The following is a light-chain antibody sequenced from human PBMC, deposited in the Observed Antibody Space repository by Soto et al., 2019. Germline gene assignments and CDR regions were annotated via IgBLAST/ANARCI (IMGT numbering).Light chain of an antibody. Sequence: EIVMAQSPASLSVAQREGAAVSCSASQSLTTNLAWYQQKPGQVPRLLIYGASTRATGIPARFSGSGSGTEFTLTISSLQSEDFAVYYCQQYNNWPRTFGQGTKVDI. J-gene: IGKJ1*01. V-gene: IGKV3D-15*01. CDR2: GAS. CDR3: QQYNNWPRT. CDR1: QSLTTN.